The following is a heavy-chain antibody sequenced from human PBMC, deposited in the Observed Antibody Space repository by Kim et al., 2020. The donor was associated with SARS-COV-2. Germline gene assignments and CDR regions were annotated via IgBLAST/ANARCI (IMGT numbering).Heavy chain of an antibody. V-gene: IGHV3-33*03. Sequence: YVSGRFIISRDNSKNTLYLQMNRLRAEDTAVYYCAKGQQQLVLYFYGMDVWGQGTTVTVSS. D-gene: IGHD6-13*01. J-gene: IGHJ6*02. CDR3: AKGQQQLVLYFYGMDV.